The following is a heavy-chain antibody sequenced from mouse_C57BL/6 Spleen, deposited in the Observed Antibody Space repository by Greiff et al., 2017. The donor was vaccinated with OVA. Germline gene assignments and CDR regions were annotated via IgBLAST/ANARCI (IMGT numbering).Heavy chain of an antibody. CDR3: ASRLDQGFAY. J-gene: IGHJ3*01. CDR1: VYTFTSYW. Sequence: VQLQQPGAELVKPGASVKLSCKASVYTFTSYWMHWVKQRPGQGLEWIGMIHPNSGSTNYNEKFKSKATLTVDKSSSTAYMQLSSLTSEDSAVYYCASRLDQGFAYWGQGTLVTVSA. V-gene: IGHV1-64*01. CDR2: IHPNSGST.